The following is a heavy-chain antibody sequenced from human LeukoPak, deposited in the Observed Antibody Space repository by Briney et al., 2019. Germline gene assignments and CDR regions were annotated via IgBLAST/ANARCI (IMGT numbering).Heavy chain of an antibody. J-gene: IGHJ4*02. Sequence: PGGSLRLSCAASGFTFSSYAMHWVRQAPGKGLEWVAVISYDGSNKYYADSVKGRFTISRDNSKNTLYLQMNSLRAEDTAVYYCARDPLWFGEYYLLGVGYFDYWGPGTLVTVSS. D-gene: IGHD3-10*01. CDR3: ARDPLWFGEYYLLGVGYFDY. V-gene: IGHV3-30-3*01. CDR2: ISYDGSNK. CDR1: GFTFSSYA.